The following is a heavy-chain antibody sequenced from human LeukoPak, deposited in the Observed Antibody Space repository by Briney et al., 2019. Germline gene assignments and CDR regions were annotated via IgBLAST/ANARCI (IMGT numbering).Heavy chain of an antibody. CDR2: ISKEDTDK. V-gene: IGHV3-30*04. J-gene: IGHJ5*02. CDR1: GFTLSNYA. Sequence: GGSLRLSCVASGFTLSNYAMHWVRQAPGKGLEWVAVISKEDTDKFYADSVKGRFTISRDNSKNTLYLQMNSLRAEDTAVYYCARPFDPWGQGTLVTVSS. CDR3: ARPFDP.